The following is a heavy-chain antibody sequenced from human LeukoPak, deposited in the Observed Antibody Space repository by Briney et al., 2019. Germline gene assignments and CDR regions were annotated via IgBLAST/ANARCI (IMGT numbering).Heavy chain of an antibody. J-gene: IGHJ3*02. V-gene: IGHV6-1*01. Sequence: SQTLSLTCAISGDSVSSNSATWNWIRQSPSRGLEWLGRTYYRSEWFNDYALSVKSRITINPDTSKNQFSLQLNSVTPEDTAVYYCASRNIASLTLDIWGQGTMVTVSS. CDR3: ASRNIASLTLDI. CDR1: GDSVSSNSAT. D-gene: IGHD3-3*02. CDR2: TYYRSEWFN.